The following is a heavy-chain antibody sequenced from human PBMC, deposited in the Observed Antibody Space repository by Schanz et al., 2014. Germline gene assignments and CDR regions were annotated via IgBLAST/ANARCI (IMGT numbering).Heavy chain of an antibody. CDR3: ARVKYCTITRCYRTETEGIYYMDV. CDR1: GFPFSDYY. Sequence: VQLVESGGGLVQPGGSLRLSCTASGFPFSDYYMAWIRQAPGKGPEYVSYISSGGTTTYHSDSVKGRFTISRDSAENSLYLQMNSLRAEDTAVYYCARVKYCTITRCYRTETEGIYYMDVWGKGTTVTVSS. J-gene: IGHJ6*03. CDR2: ISSGGTTT. D-gene: IGHD2-2*01. V-gene: IGHV3-11*01.